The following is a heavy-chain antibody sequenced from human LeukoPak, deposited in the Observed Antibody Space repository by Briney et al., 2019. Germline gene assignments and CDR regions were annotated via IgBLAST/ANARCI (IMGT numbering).Heavy chain of an antibody. D-gene: IGHD2-2*01. CDR2: IYYSGST. CDR1: GGSISSSSYY. V-gene: IGHV4-39*01. CDR3: ASLPAAGYYGMDV. Sequence: TTSETLSLTCTVSGGSISSSSYYWGWIRQPPGKGLEWIGSIYYSGSTYHNPSLKSRVTISVDTSKNQFSLKLSSVTAADTAVYYCASLPAAGYYGMDVWGQGTTVTVSS. J-gene: IGHJ6*02.